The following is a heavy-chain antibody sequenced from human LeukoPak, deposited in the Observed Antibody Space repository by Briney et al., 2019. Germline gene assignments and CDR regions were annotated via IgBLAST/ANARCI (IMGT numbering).Heavy chain of an antibody. J-gene: IGHJ3*02. CDR3: ARGIVRGDSSGYYGAFDI. CDR2: IIPIFSTS. V-gene: IGHV1-69*06. CDR1: GYTFTNYG. Sequence: ASVKVSCKAFGYTFTNYGISWVRQAPGQGLEWMGGIIPIFSTSNYAHKFQGRVTITADKSTSTAYMELSSLRSEDTAVYYCARGIVRGDSSGYYGAFDIWGQGTMVTVSS. D-gene: IGHD3-22*01.